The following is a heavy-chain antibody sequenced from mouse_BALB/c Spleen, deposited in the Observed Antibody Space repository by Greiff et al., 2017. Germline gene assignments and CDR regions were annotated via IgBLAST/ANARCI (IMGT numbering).Heavy chain of an antibody. CDR2: FYPGSGSI. V-gene: IGHV1-62-2*01. CDR1: GYTFTEYI. D-gene: IGHD2-4*01. J-gene: IGHJ4*01. CDR3: ARHEGGFYYDYDEGAMDY. Sequence: QVQLKESGAELVKPGASVKLSCKASGYTFTEYIIHWVKQRSGQGLKWIGWFYPGSGSIKYNEKFKDKATLTADKSSSTVYMELSRLTSEDSAVYFCARHEGGFYYDYDEGAMDYWGQGTSVTVSS.